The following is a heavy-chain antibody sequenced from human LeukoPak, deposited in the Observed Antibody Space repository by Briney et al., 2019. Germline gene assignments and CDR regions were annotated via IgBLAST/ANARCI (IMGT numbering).Heavy chain of an antibody. CDR3: ARGIYGDYVLFDY. D-gene: IGHD4-17*01. V-gene: IGHV4-39*07. J-gene: IGHJ4*02. CDR1: GGPISSSYYY. Sequence: SETLSLTCTVSGGPISSSYYYWGWIRQPPGKGLEWIGSIYYSGSTYYNPSLKSRVTISVDTSKNQFSLKLSSVTAADTAVYYCARGIYGDYVLFDYWGQGTLVTVSS. CDR2: IYYSGST.